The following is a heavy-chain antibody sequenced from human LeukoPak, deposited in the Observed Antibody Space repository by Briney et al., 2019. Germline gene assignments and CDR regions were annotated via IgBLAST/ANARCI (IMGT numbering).Heavy chain of an antibody. V-gene: IGHV4-59*01. Sequence: SETLSLTCTVSGGSISSYYWSWIRQPPGKGLEWIGYIYYSGSTNYNPSLKSRVTISVDTSKNQFSLKLSSVTAADAAVYYCARGLFLADYYFDYWGQGTLVTVSS. CDR1: GGSISSYY. J-gene: IGHJ4*02. D-gene: IGHD6-19*01. CDR2: IYYSGST. CDR3: ARGLFLADYYFDY.